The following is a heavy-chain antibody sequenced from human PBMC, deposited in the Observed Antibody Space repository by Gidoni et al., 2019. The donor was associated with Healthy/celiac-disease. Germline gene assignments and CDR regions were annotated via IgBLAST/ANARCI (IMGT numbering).Heavy chain of an antibody. Sequence: VQLVQSGAEVTKPGSSVKVACKASGSTFSSYAISWVRQDPGQGLEWKGGIIPIFGTANYEQKFQGRVTITADKSTSTAYMELSSLRSEDTAVYYCARPGGEDYYYGMDVWGQGTTVTVSS. CDR2: IIPIFGTA. J-gene: IGHJ6*02. D-gene: IGHD3-16*01. CDR1: GSTFSSYA. CDR3: ARPGGEDYYYGMDV. V-gene: IGHV1-69*06.